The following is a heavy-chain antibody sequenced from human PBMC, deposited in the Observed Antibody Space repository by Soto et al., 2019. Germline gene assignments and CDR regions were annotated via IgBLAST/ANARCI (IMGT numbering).Heavy chain of an antibody. V-gene: IGHV3-64*01. D-gene: IGHD3-3*02. CDR1: GFAFSDNS. J-gene: IGHJ4*02. CDR3: AREHLGILDS. Sequence: EVQLVESGGGLVQPGGSLRLSCAASGFAFSDNSMHWVRQAPGKGLEYVSVISYHGGGTYYASSVKGRFTISRDNSKNMLYLQMGSLRPDDMAVYYCAREHLGILDSWGQGPLVTVSS. CDR2: ISYHGGGT.